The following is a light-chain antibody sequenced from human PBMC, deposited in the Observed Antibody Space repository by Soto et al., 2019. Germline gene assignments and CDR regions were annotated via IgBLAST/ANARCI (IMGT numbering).Light chain of an antibody. Sequence: EIVMTQSPATLSVTPGERATLSCWASQSFRSDLAWYQQKPGQTPRLLIYGGSTRATGIPARFSGSGSGTEFTLTISSVQSEDFAVYYCQHYNKWPLTFGGGTKVDI. CDR1: QSFRSD. J-gene: IGKJ4*01. CDR3: QHYNKWPLT. CDR2: GGS. V-gene: IGKV3-15*01.